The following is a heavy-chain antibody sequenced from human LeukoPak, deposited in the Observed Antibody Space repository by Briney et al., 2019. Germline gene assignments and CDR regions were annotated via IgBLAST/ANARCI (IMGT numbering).Heavy chain of an antibody. CDR2: ISGSGDTT. CDR3: ARDRGGGSGSYWGLNWFDP. V-gene: IGHV3-23*01. J-gene: IGHJ5*02. Sequence: PGGSLRLSCAASGFTFSTYAMSWVRQAPGKGLEWVSTISGSGDTTYYADSVKGRFTISRDNSKNTLYLQMNSLRAEDTAVYYCARDRGGGSGSYWGLNWFDPWGQGTLVTVSS. D-gene: IGHD3-10*01. CDR1: GFTFSTYA.